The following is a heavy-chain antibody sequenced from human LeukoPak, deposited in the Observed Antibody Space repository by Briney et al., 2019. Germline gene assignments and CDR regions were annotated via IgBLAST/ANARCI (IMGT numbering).Heavy chain of an antibody. Sequence: WASVKVSCKASGYTFTSYGISWVRQAPGQGLEWMGWISAYNGNTNYAQKLQGRVTMTTDTSTSTAYMELRSLRSDDTAVYYCARGGCSGGSCSSDFDYWGQGTLVTVSS. V-gene: IGHV1-18*01. CDR3: ARGGCSGGSCSSDFDY. CDR2: ISAYNGNT. D-gene: IGHD2-15*01. J-gene: IGHJ4*02. CDR1: GYTFTSYG.